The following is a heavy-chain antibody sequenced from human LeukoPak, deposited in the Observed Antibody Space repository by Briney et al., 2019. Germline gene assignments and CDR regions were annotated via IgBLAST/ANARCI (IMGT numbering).Heavy chain of an antibody. CDR3: TTTGVDYYFDY. Sequence: GGSLRLSCAASGFTFSSYSMNWVRQAPGKGLEWVGRIKSKTDGGTTNYAAPVKGRFTISRDDSKNTLYLQMNSLKTEDTAVYYCTTTGVDYYFDYWGQGTLVTVSS. CDR1: GFTFSSYS. V-gene: IGHV3-15*01. D-gene: IGHD1-14*01. J-gene: IGHJ4*02. CDR2: IKSKTDGGTT.